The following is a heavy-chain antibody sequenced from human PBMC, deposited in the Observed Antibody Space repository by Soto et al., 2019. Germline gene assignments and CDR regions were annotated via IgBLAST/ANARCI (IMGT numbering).Heavy chain of an antibody. D-gene: IGHD3-3*01. J-gene: IGHJ4*02. CDR1: IFTFRNYS. Sequence: EVQLMESGGGLVQPGGSLRLSCTASIFTFRNYSMNWVRQAPGKGLEWVSYISGSGDTIYYKDSVKGRFTISRDNAKNSLYLQMNSLRDEDTAIYYCARGGTYYNFWSAYPYWGQGTRVTVSS. CDR3: ARGGTYYNFWSAYPY. CDR2: ISGSGDTI. V-gene: IGHV3-48*02.